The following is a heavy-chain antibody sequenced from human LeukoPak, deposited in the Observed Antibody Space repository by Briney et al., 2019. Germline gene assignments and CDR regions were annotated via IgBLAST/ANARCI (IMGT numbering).Heavy chain of an antibody. CDR3: ASEGLWFGELSFYY. Sequence: GGPLRLSCAASGFTFSSYAMHWVRQAPGKGLEWVAVISYDGSNKYYADSVKGRFTISRDNSKNTLYLQMNSLRAEDTAVYYCASEGLWFGELSFYYWGQGTLVTVSS. V-gene: IGHV3-30*04. CDR1: GFTFSSYA. J-gene: IGHJ4*02. D-gene: IGHD3-10*01. CDR2: ISYDGSNK.